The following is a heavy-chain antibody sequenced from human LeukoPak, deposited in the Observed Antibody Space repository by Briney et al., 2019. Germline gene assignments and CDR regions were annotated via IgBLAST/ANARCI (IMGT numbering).Heavy chain of an antibody. D-gene: IGHD6-19*01. CDR1: GYSFTSYW. CDR3: ARGGGWQWLTHYFDY. CDR2: IYPGDSDT. J-gene: IGHJ4*02. Sequence: GESLKISCKGSGYSFTSYWIGWVRQMPGKGLEWMGIIYPGDSDTRYSPSFQGQVTISADKSINTAYLQWSSLKASDTAMYYCARGGGWQWLTHYFDYWGQGTLVTVSS. V-gene: IGHV5-51*01.